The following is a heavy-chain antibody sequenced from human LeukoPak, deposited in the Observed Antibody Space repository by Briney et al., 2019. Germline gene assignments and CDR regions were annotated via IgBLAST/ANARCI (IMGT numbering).Heavy chain of an antibody. CDR2: IGSSET. D-gene: IGHD1-1*01. Sequence: GGSLRLSCAASGFNFNIFAMSWVRQSPGKGLEWVSTIGSSETYYADSVKGRFTISRDNSKNRLYLQMNSVRADDTAVYYCAKDSFDHNGIYDAFDIWGQGTLLTVSS. J-gene: IGHJ3*02. CDR3: AKDSFDHNGIYDAFDI. CDR1: GFNFNIFA. V-gene: IGHV3-23*01.